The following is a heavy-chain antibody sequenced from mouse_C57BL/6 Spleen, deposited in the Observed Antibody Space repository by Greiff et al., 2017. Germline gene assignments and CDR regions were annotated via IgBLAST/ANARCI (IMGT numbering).Heavy chain of an antibody. CDR1: GYSFTDYN. CDR2: INPNYGTT. V-gene: IGHV1-39*01. CDR3: AYYGSLYYAMDY. Sequence: EVQGVESGPELVKPGASVKISCKASGYSFTDYNMNWVKQSNGKSLEWIGVINPNYGTTSYNQKFKGKATLTVDQSSSTAYMQLNSLTSEDSAVYYCAYYGSLYYAMDYWGQGTSVTVSS. J-gene: IGHJ4*01. D-gene: IGHD1-1*01.